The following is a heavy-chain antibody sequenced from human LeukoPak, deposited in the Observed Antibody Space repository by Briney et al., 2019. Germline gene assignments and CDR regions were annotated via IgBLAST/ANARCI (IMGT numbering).Heavy chain of an antibody. J-gene: IGHJ4*02. CDR1: GYTFTSCG. V-gene: IGHV1-18*01. CDR2: ISAYNGNT. D-gene: IGHD6-19*01. Sequence: ASVKVSCKASGYTFTSCGISWVRQAPGPGREWMGWISAYNGNTNYAQKLQRRVTMTTDTSTSTAYMELRSLRSDDTAVYYCARSQWLVYYFDYWGQGTLVTVSS. CDR3: ARSQWLVYYFDY.